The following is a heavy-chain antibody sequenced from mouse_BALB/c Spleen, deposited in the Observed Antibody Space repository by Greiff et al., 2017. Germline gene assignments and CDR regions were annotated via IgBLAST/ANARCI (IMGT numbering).Heavy chain of an antibody. Sequence: EVNLVESGGGLVQPGGSRKLSCAASGFTFSSFGMHWVRQAPEKGLEWVAYISSGSSTIYYADTVKGRFTISRDNPKNTLFLQMTSLRSEDTAMYYCARWGYDYDGRGYAMDYWGQGTSVTVSS. J-gene: IGHJ4*01. CDR3: ARWGYDYDGRGYAMDY. CDR2: ISSGSSTI. V-gene: IGHV5-17*02. D-gene: IGHD2-4*01. CDR1: GFTFSSFG.